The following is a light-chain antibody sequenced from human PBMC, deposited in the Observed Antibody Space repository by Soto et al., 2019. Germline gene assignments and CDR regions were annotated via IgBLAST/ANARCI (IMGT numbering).Light chain of an antibody. CDR1: SSDVGGYKY. CDR3: SSYTRSSTLG. CDR2: EVS. V-gene: IGLV2-14*01. J-gene: IGLJ1*01. Sequence: QSVLTQHASVSGSPGPSITITCTGTSSDVGGYKYVSWYQQHPGKAPKPMIYEVSNRPPGVSNRCSGSKAGNTASLTISGLQAEDEADYYCSSYTRSSTLGLGPGTKATVL.